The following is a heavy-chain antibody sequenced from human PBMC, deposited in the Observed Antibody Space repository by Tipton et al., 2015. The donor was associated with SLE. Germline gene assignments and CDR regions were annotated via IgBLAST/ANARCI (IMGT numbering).Heavy chain of an antibody. Sequence: SLRLSCAASGFTFSSYAMHWVRQAPGKGLEWVAVISYDGSNKYYADSVKGRFTISRDNSKNTLYLQMNSLRAEDTAVYCCARDAWGAAGTFDYWGQGTLVTVSS. J-gene: IGHJ4*02. CDR1: GFTFSSYA. V-gene: IGHV3-30*04. D-gene: IGHD6-13*01. CDR3: ARDAWGAAGTFDY. CDR2: ISYDGSNK.